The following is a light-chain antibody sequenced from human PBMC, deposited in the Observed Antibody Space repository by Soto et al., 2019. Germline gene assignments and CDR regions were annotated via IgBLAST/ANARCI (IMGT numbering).Light chain of an antibody. Sequence: EIVLTQSPGTLSLSPGERATLSCRASQSVRSSYFAWYQQKPGQAPRLLIYGASTRATGIPARFSGSGSGTEFTLTISSLQSEDFAVYYCQQYNNWPRTFGQGTKVDIK. CDR3: QQYNNWPRT. CDR2: GAS. J-gene: IGKJ1*01. CDR1: QSVRSSY. V-gene: IGKV3-15*01.